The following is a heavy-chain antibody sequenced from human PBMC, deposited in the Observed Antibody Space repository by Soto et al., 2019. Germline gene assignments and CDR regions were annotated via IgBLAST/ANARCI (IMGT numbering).Heavy chain of an antibody. CDR1: GYTFTSYG. J-gene: IGHJ4*02. CDR2: ISPYNHNT. CDR3: ARVVIGPEYYFDY. D-gene: IGHD3-16*01. V-gene: IGHV1-18*04. Sequence: VKVSCKASGYTFTSYGFSWVRQAPGQGLEWMGWISPYNHNTNYAQKLQGRVTMTADTSTSTAYMELRSLRSDDTAVYYCARVVIGPEYYFDYWGQGTLVTVSS.